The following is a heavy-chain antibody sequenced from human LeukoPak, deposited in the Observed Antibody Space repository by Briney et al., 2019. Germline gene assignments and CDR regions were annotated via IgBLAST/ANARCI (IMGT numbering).Heavy chain of an antibody. CDR3: ARVDYGSESYHFDY. V-gene: IGHV3-20*04. J-gene: IGHJ4*02. D-gene: IGHD3-10*01. CDR2: INWNGGST. Sequence: GGSLRLSCAASGFTFDDYGMSWVRQAPGKGLEWVSGINWNGGSTGYADPVKGRFTISRDNAKNSLYLQMNSLRAEDTALYYCARVDYGSESYHFDYWGQGTLVTVSS. CDR1: GFTFDDYG.